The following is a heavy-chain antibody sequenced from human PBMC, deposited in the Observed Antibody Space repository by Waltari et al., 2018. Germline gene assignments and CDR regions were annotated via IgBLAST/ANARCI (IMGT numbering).Heavy chain of an antibody. D-gene: IGHD1-26*01. CDR3: ARHQRRGLRGLDV. CDR1: GVTLTGYY. J-gene: IGHJ4*02. CDR2: IDQRGVT. Sequence: QVQLKQWRTGLLRPSETLSLQCDVYGVTLTGYYWTWVRQSPGKGLAWIGEIDQRGVTNITLSLMSRVFMSVDTSDKQLSLKLRSVTAADTAVYYCARHQRRGLRGLDVWGQGTQVAVSS. V-gene: IGHV4-34*02.